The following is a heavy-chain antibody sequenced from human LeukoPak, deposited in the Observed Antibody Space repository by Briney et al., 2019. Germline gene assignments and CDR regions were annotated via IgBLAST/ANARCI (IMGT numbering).Heavy chain of an antibody. CDR1: GGSISSSSYC. CDR2: ICYSGST. D-gene: IGHD1-26*01. Sequence: SETLSLTCTVSGGSISSSSYCWGWIRQPPGKGLEWIGSICYSGSTYYNPSLKSRVTISVDTSKNQFYLKLSSVTAADTAVYYCATIPPEPGEELVRFDYWGQGTLVTVSS. V-gene: IGHV4-39*01. J-gene: IGHJ4*02. CDR3: ATIPPEPGEELVRFDY.